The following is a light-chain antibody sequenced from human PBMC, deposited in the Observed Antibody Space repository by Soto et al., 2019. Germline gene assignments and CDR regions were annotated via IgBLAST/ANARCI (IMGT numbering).Light chain of an antibody. CDR1: SSDVGGHNY. Sequence: QSVLTQPASVSGSPGQSITISCTGTSSDVGGHNYVSWYQQHPGKAPKNMIYEVNNGPSGVSDRFSGSKSGNTASLTTSGLQAEDEAYYYCSSFTNSGTVVFGGGTQLTVL. J-gene: IGLJ2*01. V-gene: IGLV2-14*01. CDR3: SSFTNSGTVV. CDR2: EVN.